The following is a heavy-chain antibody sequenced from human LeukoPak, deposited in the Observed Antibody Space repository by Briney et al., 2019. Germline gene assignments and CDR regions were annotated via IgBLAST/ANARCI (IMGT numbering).Heavy chain of an antibody. CDR3: TRYSGRTDY. D-gene: IGHD5-18*01. V-gene: IGHV3-49*03. J-gene: IGHJ4*02. CDR2: IRSKTFGGTT. Sequence: GGSLRLSCAASGFTFGTYGVSWFRQAPGKGLEWVAFIRSKTFGGTTEYAASVKGRFTISRDDSKSIAYLQMNSLKTEDTAVYYCTRYSGRTDYWGQGTLSPSPQ. CDR1: GFTFGTYG.